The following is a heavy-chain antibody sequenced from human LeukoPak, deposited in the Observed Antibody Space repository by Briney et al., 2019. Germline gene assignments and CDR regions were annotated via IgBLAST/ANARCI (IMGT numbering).Heavy chain of an antibody. CDR1: GGSFSGYY. D-gene: IGHD3-16*02. CDR3: ARGNTYYDYVWGSYRYYYGNYYFDY. Sequence: SETLSLTCAVYGGSFSGYYWSWIRQPPGEGLEWIGEINHSGSTNYNPSLKSRVTISVDTSKNQFSLKLSSVTAADTAVYYCARGNTYYDYVWGSYRYYYGNYYFDYWGQGTLVTVSS. CDR2: INHSGST. J-gene: IGHJ4*02. V-gene: IGHV4-34*01.